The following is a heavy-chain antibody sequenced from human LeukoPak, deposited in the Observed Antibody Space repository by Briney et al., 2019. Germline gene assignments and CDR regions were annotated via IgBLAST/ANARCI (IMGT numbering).Heavy chain of an antibody. V-gene: IGHV1-69*05. CDR1: GGTFSSYA. D-gene: IGHD4-11*01. Sequence: ASVKVSCKASGGTFSSYAISWVRQAPGQGLEWMGGIIPIFGTANYAQKFQARVTITTDESTSTAYMELSSLRSEDTAVYYCASSTTVTTSFLDYWGQGTLVTVSS. CDR3: ASSTTVTTSFLDY. J-gene: IGHJ4*02. CDR2: IIPIFGTA.